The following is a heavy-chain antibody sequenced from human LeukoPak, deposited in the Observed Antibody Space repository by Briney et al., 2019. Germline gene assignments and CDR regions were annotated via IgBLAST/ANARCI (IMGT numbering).Heavy chain of an antibody. CDR1: GGTFSTYA. J-gene: IGHJ4*02. CDR2: VIPSLDIA. V-gene: IGHV1-69*04. D-gene: IGHD2-21*02. Sequence: SVKVSCKASGGTFSTYAISWVRQAPRQGLEWMGRVIPSLDIANYAQKIEGRVTITADKATSTAYMELSNLRSDDTAVYYCARQYCGGDCPYFDYWGQGTLVTVSS. CDR3: ARQYCGGDCPYFDY.